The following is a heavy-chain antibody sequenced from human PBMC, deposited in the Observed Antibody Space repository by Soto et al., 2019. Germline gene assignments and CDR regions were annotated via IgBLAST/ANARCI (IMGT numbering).Heavy chain of an antibody. CDR3: TTDWEIVVVVATGICPIDY. CDR1: GFTFSSAW. Sequence: EVQLVESGGGVVKPGGSLRLSCAASGFTFSSAWMNWVRQAPGKGLEWVGRIKSKTDGGTTDYAAPVKGRFAISRDDSKNTMWLQMNSLKTEDTGVYYCTTDWEIVVVVATGICPIDYWGQGTLVTVSS. CDR2: IKSKTDGGTT. D-gene: IGHD2-15*01. J-gene: IGHJ4*02. V-gene: IGHV3-15*07.